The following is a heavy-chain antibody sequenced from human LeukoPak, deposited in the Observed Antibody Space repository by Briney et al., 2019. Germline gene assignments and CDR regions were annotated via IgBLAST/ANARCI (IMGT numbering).Heavy chain of an antibody. J-gene: IGHJ5*02. D-gene: IGHD1-26*01. CDR2: IYSGGST. Sequence: GGSLRLSCTTSGFTFGDYAMSWFRQAPGKGLEWVSVIYSGGSTYYADSVKGRFTISRDNSKNTLYLQMNSLRAEDTAAYYCARGGSYYPAWGRGTLVTVSS. CDR1: GFTFGDYA. CDR3: ARGGSYYPA. V-gene: IGHV3-53*01.